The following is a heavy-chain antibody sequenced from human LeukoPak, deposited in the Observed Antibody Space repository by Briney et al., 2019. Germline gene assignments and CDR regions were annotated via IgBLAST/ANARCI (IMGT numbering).Heavy chain of an antibody. D-gene: IGHD6-19*01. CDR3: SKDIGSFVSSGFDY. J-gene: IGHJ4*02. CDR2: ICWNGGGI. Sequence: GGSLRLSCAASGFTFDDYTMRWVRHAPGKSLEWVSGICWNGGGICSADSVKGRFTISRDNAKNSLYLQINSLRAQNTALYYCSKDIGSFVSSGFDYWGQGTLVTVSS. V-gene: IGHV3-9*01. CDR1: GFTFDDYT.